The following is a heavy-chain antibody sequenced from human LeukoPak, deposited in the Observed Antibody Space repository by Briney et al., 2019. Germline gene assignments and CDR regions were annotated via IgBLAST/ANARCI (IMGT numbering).Heavy chain of an antibody. Sequence: PSETLSLTCTVSDASISGYYWSWIRQPPGKGLEWIGYIHYSGSANYSPSLKSRVTISLDTSKNHFSLKLSSVTAADTAVYYCARHRYTSGWNGIDYWGQGTLVTVSS. CDR2: IHYSGSA. J-gene: IGHJ4*02. CDR3: ARHRYTSGWNGIDY. CDR1: DASISGYY. V-gene: IGHV4-59*08. D-gene: IGHD6-19*01.